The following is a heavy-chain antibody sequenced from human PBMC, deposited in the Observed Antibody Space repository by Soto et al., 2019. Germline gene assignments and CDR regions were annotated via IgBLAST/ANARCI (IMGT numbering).Heavy chain of an antibody. V-gene: IGHV1-69*08. Sequence: QVQLVQSGAEVKKPGSSVKVSCKASGGTFSSYTITWVRQAPGQGLEWLGRIIPIFGVTNYAQKFQDRVTITADSSTTTAYMELSRLRSEDTAVYYCVRDWESTTQTWGFGDSWGQGTLVTVSS. D-gene: IGHD1-1*01. CDR2: IIPIFGVT. CDR1: GGTFSSYT. CDR3: VRDWESTTQTWGFGDS. J-gene: IGHJ4*02.